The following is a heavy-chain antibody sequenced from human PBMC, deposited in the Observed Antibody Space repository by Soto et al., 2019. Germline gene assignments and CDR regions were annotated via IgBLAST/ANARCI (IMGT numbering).Heavy chain of an antibody. J-gene: IGHJ6*02. D-gene: IGHD6-13*01. Sequence: ASVKVSCKASGYTFTTYGISWVRQAPGQRLEWMGWISTYNGKTNYAEKLQGRVTMTTDTSTSTAYMEVRNLRSDDTAVYYCARPYSNSWPNYYGMDVWGQGTTVTVSS. CDR2: ISTYNGKT. CDR3: ARPYSNSWPNYYGMDV. V-gene: IGHV1-18*01. CDR1: GYTFTTYG.